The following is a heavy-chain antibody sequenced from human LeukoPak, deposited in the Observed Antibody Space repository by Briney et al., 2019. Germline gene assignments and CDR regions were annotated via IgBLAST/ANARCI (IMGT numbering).Heavy chain of an antibody. Sequence: GGSLRLSCAASGFTFSSYAMSWVRQAPGKGLEWVSAISGSGGSTYYADSVKGRFTISRDNSKNTLYLQMNSLRAEDTAVYYCAKDAGLLRFLEWFQRSFFDYWGQGTLVTVSS. CDR1: GFTFSSYA. CDR3: AKDAGLLRFLEWFQRSFFDY. J-gene: IGHJ4*02. D-gene: IGHD3-3*01. V-gene: IGHV3-23*01. CDR2: ISGSGGST.